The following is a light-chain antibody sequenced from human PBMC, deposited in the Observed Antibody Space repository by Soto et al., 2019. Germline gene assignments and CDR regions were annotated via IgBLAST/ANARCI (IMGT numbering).Light chain of an antibody. V-gene: IGKV1-5*03. CDR2: KAS. Sequence: DIQMTQSPSTLSASVGDRVTITCRASQSITDWLAWYQQKPGQAPTVLIYKASILESRVPSRFRGSGSGTEFTLSISRLQPEDFATYYCQQYAYYPWTYGQGTKVEI. CDR1: QSITDW. J-gene: IGKJ1*01. CDR3: QQYAYYPWT.